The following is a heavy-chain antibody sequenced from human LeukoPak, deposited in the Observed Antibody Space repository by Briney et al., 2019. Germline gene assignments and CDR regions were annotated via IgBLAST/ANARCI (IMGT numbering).Heavy chain of an antibody. CDR3: AELGITMIGGV. CDR2: ISSSGSTI. V-gene: IGHV3-48*03. Sequence: PGGSLRLSCAASGFTFSSFAMNWVRQAPGKGLEWVSYISSSGSTIYYADSVEGRFTISRDNAKNSLYLQMNSLRAEDTAVYYCAELGITMIGGVWGKGTTVTISS. CDR1: GFTFSSFA. J-gene: IGHJ6*04. D-gene: IGHD3-10*02.